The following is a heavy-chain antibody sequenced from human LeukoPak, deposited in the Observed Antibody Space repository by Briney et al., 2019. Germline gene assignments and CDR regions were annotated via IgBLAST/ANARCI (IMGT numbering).Heavy chain of an antibody. CDR3: ASSGYSSSWYFFDY. Sequence: SVKVSCKASGGTFSSYAISWVRQAPGQGLEWMGGIIPIFGTANYAQKFQGRATITADESTSTAYMELSSLRSEDTAVYYCASSGYSSSWYFFDYWGQGTLVSVSS. CDR1: GGTFSSYA. D-gene: IGHD6-13*01. J-gene: IGHJ4*02. CDR2: IIPIFGTA. V-gene: IGHV1-69*01.